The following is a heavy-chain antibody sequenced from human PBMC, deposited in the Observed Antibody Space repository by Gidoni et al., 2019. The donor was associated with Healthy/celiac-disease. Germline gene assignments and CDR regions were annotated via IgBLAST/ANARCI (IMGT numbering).Heavy chain of an antibody. Sequence: SSYAMHWVRQAPGKGLEYVSAISSNGGSTYYADSVKGRFTISRDNSKNTLYLQMSSLRAEDTAVYYCVKGGSGYSYGTETSFDYWGQGTLVTVSS. CDR1: SSYA. CDR2: ISSNGGST. V-gene: IGHV3-64D*06. J-gene: IGHJ4*02. CDR3: VKGGSGYSYGTETSFDY. D-gene: IGHD5-18*01.